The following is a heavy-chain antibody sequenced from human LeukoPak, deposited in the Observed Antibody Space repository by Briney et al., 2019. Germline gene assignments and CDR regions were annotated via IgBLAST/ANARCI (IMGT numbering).Heavy chain of an antibody. Sequence: PGGSLRLSCAASGFTFSSYSMNWVRQAPGKGLEWVSYISSSSSTIYYADSVKGRFTISRDNSKNTLYLQMNSLRAEDTAVYYCAKVAVAGRPTYFDYWGQGTLVTVSS. D-gene: IGHD6-19*01. V-gene: IGHV3-48*01. CDR3: AKVAVAGRPTYFDY. J-gene: IGHJ4*02. CDR2: ISSSSSTI. CDR1: GFTFSSYS.